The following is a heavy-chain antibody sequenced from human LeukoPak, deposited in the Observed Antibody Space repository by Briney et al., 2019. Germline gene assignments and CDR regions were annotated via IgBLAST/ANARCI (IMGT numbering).Heavy chain of an antibody. D-gene: IGHD1-26*01. V-gene: IGHV1-2*02. J-gene: IGHJ6*03. CDR3: ARSELGYYYYYMDV. Sequence: ASVTVSCKASGYTFTGYYMHWVRQAPGQGLEWMGWINPNSGGTNYAQKFQGRVTMTRDTSISTAYMELSRLRSDDTAVYYCARSELGYYYYYMDVWGKGTTVTISS. CDR2: INPNSGGT. CDR1: GYTFTGYY.